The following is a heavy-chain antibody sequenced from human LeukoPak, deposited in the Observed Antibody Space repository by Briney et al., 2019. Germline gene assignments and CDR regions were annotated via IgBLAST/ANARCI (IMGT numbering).Heavy chain of an antibody. J-gene: IGHJ4*02. D-gene: IGHD5-18*01. CDR1: GFTFSSYS. V-gene: IGHV3-48*01. Sequence: GGSLRLSCAASGFTFSSYSMNWVRQAPGKGLEWVSYISSSSSTIYYADSVKGRFTISRDNAKNSLYLQMNSLRAEDTAVYYCARQGRGYNYGHDYWGKGTLVTVSS. CDR2: ISSSSSTI. CDR3: ARQGRGYNYGHDY.